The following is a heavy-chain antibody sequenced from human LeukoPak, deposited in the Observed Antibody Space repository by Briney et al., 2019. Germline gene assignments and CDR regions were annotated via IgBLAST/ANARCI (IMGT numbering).Heavy chain of an antibody. V-gene: IGHV1-18*01. CDR1: GYTFTSYG. D-gene: IGHD5-24*01. CDR2: ISAYNGNT. J-gene: IGHJ3*02. Sequence: SVKASCKASGYTFTSYGISWVRQAPGQGLEWMGWISAYNGNTNYAQKLQGRVTMTTDTSTSTAYMELRSLRSDDTAVYYCAQSEGVEMATEGAFDIWGQGTMVTVSS. CDR3: AQSEGVEMATEGAFDI.